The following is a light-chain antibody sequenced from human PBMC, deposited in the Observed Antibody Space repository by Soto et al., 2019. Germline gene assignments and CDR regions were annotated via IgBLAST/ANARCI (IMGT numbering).Light chain of an antibody. CDR1: SGSVSTSYY. V-gene: IGLV8-61*01. Sequence: QTVVTQEPSFSVSPGGTVTLTCGLTSGSVSTSYYPSWYQQTPGQAPRTLIYSTDTRSSGVPDRFSGSILGIKAALTITGAQADDESDYYCVLYMGSGTWVFGGGTKLTV. J-gene: IGLJ3*02. CDR3: VLYMGSGTWV. CDR2: STD.